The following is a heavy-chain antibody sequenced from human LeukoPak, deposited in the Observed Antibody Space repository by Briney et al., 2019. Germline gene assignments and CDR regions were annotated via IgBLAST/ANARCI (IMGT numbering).Heavy chain of an antibody. V-gene: IGHV1-2*02. CDR1: GYTFTSID. CDR2: INANSGGA. Sequence: ASVTVSCKASGYTFTSIDINWVRQAPGQGLEWMGWINANSGGANYAQNFQGRVTMTRDTSISTAYMEPSRLRSDDTAVYYCATTIFGVKYGFDIWGQGTIVTVSS. D-gene: IGHD3-3*01. CDR3: ATTIFGVKYGFDI. J-gene: IGHJ3*02.